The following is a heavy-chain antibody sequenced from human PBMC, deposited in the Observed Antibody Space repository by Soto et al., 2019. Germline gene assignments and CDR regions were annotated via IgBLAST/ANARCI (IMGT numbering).Heavy chain of an antibody. D-gene: IGHD3-10*01. CDR1: GYSFTSYW. CDR2: IYPGDSDT. CDR3: AAAGNHDAFDI. V-gene: IGHV5-51*01. Sequence: DSLTISCKGSGYSFTSYWIGLVRQMPGKGLEWMGIIYPGDSDTRYSPSFQGQVTISADKSISTAYLQWSSLKASDTAMYYCAAAGNHDAFDIWGQGTMVTVSS. J-gene: IGHJ3*02.